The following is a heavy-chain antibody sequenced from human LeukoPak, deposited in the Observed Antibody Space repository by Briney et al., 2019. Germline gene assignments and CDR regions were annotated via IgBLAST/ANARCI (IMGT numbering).Heavy chain of an antibody. Sequence: ASVKVSCKASGYTFTSYGISWVRQAPGQGLEWMGWISAYNGYTKYAQKFQGRVTMTRDTSTSTAYMELRSLRSDDTAVYFCARDGHRMYYYENSDYRFDSWGQGTLVTVSS. V-gene: IGHV1-18*01. D-gene: IGHD3-22*01. CDR2: ISAYNGYT. J-gene: IGHJ4*02. CDR3: ARDGHRMYYYENSDYRFDS. CDR1: GYTFTSYG.